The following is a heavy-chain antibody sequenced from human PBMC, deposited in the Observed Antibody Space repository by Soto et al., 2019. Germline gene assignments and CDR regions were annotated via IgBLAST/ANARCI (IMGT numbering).Heavy chain of an antibody. D-gene: IGHD1-20*01. CDR2: IYYSGST. V-gene: IGHV4-39*01. Sequence: PSETLSLTCTVSGGSISSSSYYWGWIRQPPGKGLEWIGSIYYSGSTYYNPSLKSRVTISVDTSKNQFSLKLSSVTAADTAVYYCARHPRTRITGNRPFDYWGQGTLVTVSS. CDR1: GGSISSSSYY. CDR3: ARHPRTRITGNRPFDY. J-gene: IGHJ4*02.